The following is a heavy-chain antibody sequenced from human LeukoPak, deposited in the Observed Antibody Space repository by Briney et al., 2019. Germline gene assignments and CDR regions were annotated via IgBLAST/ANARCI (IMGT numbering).Heavy chain of an antibody. CDR2: IYPGDSDT. D-gene: IGHD5-18*01. Sequence: GESLKISCKGSGYTFSYYWIGWVRQMPGKGLEWMGVIYPGDSDTRYSPSFQGQVTISADKSISTVYLQWSSLKASDTAMYYCARQQIQQLGPHIDYWGQGTLVTVSS. J-gene: IGHJ4*02. CDR1: GYTFSYYW. V-gene: IGHV5-51*01. CDR3: ARQQIQQLGPHIDY.